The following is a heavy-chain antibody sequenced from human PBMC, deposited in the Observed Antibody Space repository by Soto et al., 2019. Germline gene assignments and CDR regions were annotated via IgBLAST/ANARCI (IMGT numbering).Heavy chain of an antibody. V-gene: IGHV3-23*01. CDR1: GFMFSSYA. CDR3: AKRGDCTSTSCRGAFDP. J-gene: IGHJ5*02. Sequence: EVQLLESGGGLVQPGGSLRLSCAASGFMFSSYAMTWIRQAPGKGLEWVSTISGSGELTYLADSVKGRCTISRDNSKNTLYLQMNSLRAEDTAVYYCAKRGDCTSTSCRGAFDPWGQGTLVTVSS. D-gene: IGHD2-2*01. CDR2: ISGSGELT.